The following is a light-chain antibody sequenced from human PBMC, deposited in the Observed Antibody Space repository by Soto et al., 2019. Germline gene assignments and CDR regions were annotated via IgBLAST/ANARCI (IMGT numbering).Light chain of an antibody. CDR2: GAS. CDR1: QSVSSNH. J-gene: IGKJ5*01. CDR3: QQYGSSPIT. V-gene: IGKV3-20*01. Sequence: EIVLTQSPGTLSLSPGERATLSCRASQSVSSNHLAWYQHKPGQAPRLLIYGASSRATGIPERFSGSGSGTDFTLTINRLEPEDFAVYYCQQYGSSPITLGQGTRLEIK.